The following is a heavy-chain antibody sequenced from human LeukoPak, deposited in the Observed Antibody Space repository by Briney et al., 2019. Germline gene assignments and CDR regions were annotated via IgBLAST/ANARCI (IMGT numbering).Heavy chain of an antibody. V-gene: IGHV7-4-1*02. CDR3: AREMVRGVKIPGY. J-gene: IGHJ4*02. D-gene: IGHD3-10*01. CDR1: GYTFTSYA. CDR2: MNTNTVDP. Sequence: ASVKVSCKASGYTFTSYAMNGVRQAPGQGLEWMGWMNTNTVDPTYAQGFTGRFVFSLDTSVSTAYLQSSSLKAEDTGVYYCAREMVRGVKIPGYWGQGTLVTVSS.